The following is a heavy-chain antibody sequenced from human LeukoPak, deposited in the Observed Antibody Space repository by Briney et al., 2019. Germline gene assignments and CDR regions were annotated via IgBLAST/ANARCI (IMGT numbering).Heavy chain of an antibody. J-gene: IGHJ6*02. CDR1: GYNFISNY. D-gene: IGHD2-2*01. CDR2: INPSGGST. V-gene: IGHV1-46*01. CDR3: AREDVVLVDAVRYQCYGMDV. Sequence: GASVKVSCKASGYNFISNYMHWVRQAPGQGLEWMGIINPSGGSTSYAQKFQDRVTMNRDTSTSTVYMELSSLKSEDTAVYYCAREDVVLVDAVRYQCYGMDVWGQGTTVSVPS.